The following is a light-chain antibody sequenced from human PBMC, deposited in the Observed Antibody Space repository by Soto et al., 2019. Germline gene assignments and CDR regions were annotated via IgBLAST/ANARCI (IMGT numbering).Light chain of an antibody. V-gene: IGKV1-39*01. Sequence: DIQMTQSPSSLSASVGDRVTITCRASENIPFYAYWYQQKPGKDPDLLTYAASNLHNSVPSRFVRNRSGTEFTLTVSSLQTEDVATYYCHNCYSTPYGFGLGSKVDIK. CDR1: ENIPFY. CDR2: AAS. J-gene: IGKJ3*01. CDR3: HNCYSTPYG.